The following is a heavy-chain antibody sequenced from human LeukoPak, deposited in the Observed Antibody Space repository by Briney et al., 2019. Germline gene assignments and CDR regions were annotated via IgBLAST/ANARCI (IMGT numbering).Heavy chain of an antibody. V-gene: IGHV4-39*01. J-gene: IGHJ4*02. Sequence: PSETLSLTCTVSGGSISSSSYYWGWIRQPPGKGLEWIGSIYYSGSTYYNPSLKSRVTISVDTSKNQFSLKLSSVTAADTAVYYCARQMVRGVITPPYYFDYWGQGTLVTVSS. CDR3: ARQMVRGVITPPYYFDY. CDR1: GGSISSSSYY. D-gene: IGHD3-10*01. CDR2: IYYSGST.